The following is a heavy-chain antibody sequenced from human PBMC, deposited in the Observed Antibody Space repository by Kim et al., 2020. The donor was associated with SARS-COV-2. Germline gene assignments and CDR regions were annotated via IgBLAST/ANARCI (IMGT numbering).Heavy chain of an antibody. V-gene: IGHV3-7*01. J-gene: IGHJ5*02. CDR3: ARVRFLEWLNWFDP. CDR2: IKQDGSEK. CDR1: GFTFSSYW. D-gene: IGHD3-3*01. Sequence: GGSLRLSCAASGFTFSSYWMSWVRQAPGKGLEWVANIKQDGSEKYYVDSVKGRFTISRDNAKNSLYLQMNSLRAEDTAVYYCARVRFLEWLNWFDPWGQGTLVTVSS.